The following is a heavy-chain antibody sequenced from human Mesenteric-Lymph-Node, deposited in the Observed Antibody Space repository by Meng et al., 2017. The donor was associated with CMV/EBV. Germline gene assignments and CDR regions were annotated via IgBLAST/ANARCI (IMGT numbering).Heavy chain of an antibody. D-gene: IGHD5/OR15-5a*01. Sequence: GGSLRLSCAASGFTFSNAWMSWVRQAPGKGLEWVSSISSSSSYIYYADSVKGRFTISRDNAKNSLYLQMNSLRAEDTAVYYCARGVDPAFFDPWGQGTLVTVSS. V-gene: IGHV3-21*01. J-gene: IGHJ5*02. CDR2: ISSSSSYI. CDR1: GFTFSNAW. CDR3: ARGVDPAFFDP.